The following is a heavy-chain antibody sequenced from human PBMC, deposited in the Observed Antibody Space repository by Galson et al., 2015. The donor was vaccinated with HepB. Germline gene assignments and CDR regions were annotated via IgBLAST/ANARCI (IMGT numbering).Heavy chain of an antibody. Sequence: ETLSLTCTVSGGSISSYYWSWIRQPPGKGLEWIGYIYYSGSTNYNPSLKSRVTISVDTSKNQFSLKLSSVTAADTAVYYCARQDLYSINNWFDPWGQGTLVTVSS. CDR2: IYYSGST. CDR1: GGSISSYY. V-gene: IGHV4-59*08. J-gene: IGHJ5*02. CDR3: ARQDLYSINNWFDP. D-gene: IGHD6-13*01.